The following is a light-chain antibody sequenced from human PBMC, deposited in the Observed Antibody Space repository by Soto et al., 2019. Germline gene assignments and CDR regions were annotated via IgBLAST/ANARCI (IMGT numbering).Light chain of an antibody. CDR1: SLDVGGFDY. J-gene: IGLJ1*01. CDR3: CSYAGIYTYV. CDR2: DVT. V-gene: IGLV2-11*01. Sequence: QSALTQPRSVSGSPGQSVTISCTGTSLDVGGFDYVSWYQQHPGKAPTLIIYDVTQRPSGVPDRFSGFKSGNTASLTISGLDPGDEADYYCCSYAGIYTYVFGTGTKV.